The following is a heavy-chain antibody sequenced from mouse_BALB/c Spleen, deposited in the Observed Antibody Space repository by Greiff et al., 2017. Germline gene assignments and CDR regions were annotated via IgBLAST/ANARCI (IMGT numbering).Heavy chain of an antibody. V-gene: IGHV5-15*02. CDR3: ARDWDGFFAY. D-gene: IGHD3-3*01. Sequence: EVQGVESGGGLVQPGGSRKLSCAASGFTFSDYGMAWVRQAPGKGPEWVAFISNLAYSIYYADTVTGRFTISRENAKNTLYLEMSSLRSEDTAMYYCARDWDGFFAYWGQGTLVTVSA. CDR1: GFTFSDYG. CDR2: ISNLAYSI. J-gene: IGHJ3*01.